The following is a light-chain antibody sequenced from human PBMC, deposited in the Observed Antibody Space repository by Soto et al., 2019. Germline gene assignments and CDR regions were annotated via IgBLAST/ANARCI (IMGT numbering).Light chain of an antibody. CDR2: AAS. CDR3: QQLNTLPFT. Sequence: AIRMTQSPSSFSASTGDRVTITCRASRGISSYLAWYQQKPGKAPKLLIYAASTLQSGVPSRFSGSGSGTEFTLTISGLLPEDFATYHCQQLNTLPFTFGQGTRLEIK. J-gene: IGKJ5*01. CDR1: RGISSY. V-gene: IGKV1-8*01.